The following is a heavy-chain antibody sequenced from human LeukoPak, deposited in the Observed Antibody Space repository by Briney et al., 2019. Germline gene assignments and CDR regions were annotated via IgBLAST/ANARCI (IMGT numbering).Heavy chain of an antibody. CDR2: IWYDGSNK. V-gene: IGHV3-33*06. J-gene: IGHJ4*02. Sequence: GRSLRLSCAASGFTFSSYGMHWVRQAPGKGLEWVAVIWYDGSNKYYADSVKGRFTISRDNSKNTLYLQMNSLRAEDTAVYYCAKDSLGDYYDSSGYVFDYWGQGTLVTVSS. D-gene: IGHD3-22*01. CDR1: GFTFSSYG. CDR3: AKDSLGDYYDSSGYVFDY.